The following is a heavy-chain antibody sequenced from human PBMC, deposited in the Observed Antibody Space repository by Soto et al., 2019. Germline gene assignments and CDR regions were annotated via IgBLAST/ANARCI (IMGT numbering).Heavy chain of an antibody. CDR1: GGSGGSFSGYY. CDR3: ARFYMVRGVMGAFDI. V-gene: IGHV4-34*09. Sequence: TSETLSLTCAVYGGSGGSFSGYYWSWIRQPPGKGLEWIGEINHSGSTNYNPSLKSRVSISVDTSKNQFSLKLSSVTAADTAVYYCARFYMVRGVMGAFDIWGQGTMVTVSS. J-gene: IGHJ3*02. D-gene: IGHD3-10*01. CDR2: INHSGST.